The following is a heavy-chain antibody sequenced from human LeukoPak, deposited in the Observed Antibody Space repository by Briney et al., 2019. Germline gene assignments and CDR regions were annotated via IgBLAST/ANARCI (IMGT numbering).Heavy chain of an antibody. Sequence: SQTLSLTCAISGDSVSSNSAAWNWIRQSPSRGLEWLGRTYYRSKWYNDYAVSVKSRITINPDTSKNQLSLQLNSVTPEDTAVYYCARDRGGQRVRRSSFDYWGQGTLVTVSS. CDR2: TYYRSKWYN. V-gene: IGHV6-1*01. CDR1: GDSVSSNSAA. D-gene: IGHD3-16*01. J-gene: IGHJ4*02. CDR3: ARDRGGQRVRRSSFDY.